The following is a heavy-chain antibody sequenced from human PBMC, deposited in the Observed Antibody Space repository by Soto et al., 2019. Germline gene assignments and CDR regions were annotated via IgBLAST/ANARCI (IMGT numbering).Heavy chain of an antibody. V-gene: IGHV3-30-3*01. CDR2: TSYDGSNT. J-gene: IGHJ6*02. Sequence: QVQLVEWGGCVVQPGRSLRLSCAASGFSFSTYAIHWVRQAPGKGLEWVALTSYDGSNTYYKDSVKGRFTISRDNAKNILYLQMNSLRAEDTALYYCARDVGADYFFYGMDVWGQGTTVTVSS. D-gene: IGHD1-26*01. CDR1: GFSFSTYA. CDR3: ARDVGADYFFYGMDV.